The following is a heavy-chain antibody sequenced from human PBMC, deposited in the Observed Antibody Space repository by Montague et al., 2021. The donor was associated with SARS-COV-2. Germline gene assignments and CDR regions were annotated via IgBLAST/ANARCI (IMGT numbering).Heavy chain of an antibody. Sequence: SETLFLTCTVSGGSITNDDWSWIRQPPGKGLEWIVNIFKNGDIGXNPSLRSRVIISVDTSKSQFSLKVTSVTAADTAAYYCARYYERSLDVWGQGTTVTVSS. CDR2: IFKNGDI. J-gene: IGHJ6*02. CDR1: GGSITNDD. V-gene: IGHV4-59*08. D-gene: IGHD3-16*01. CDR3: ARYYERSLDV.